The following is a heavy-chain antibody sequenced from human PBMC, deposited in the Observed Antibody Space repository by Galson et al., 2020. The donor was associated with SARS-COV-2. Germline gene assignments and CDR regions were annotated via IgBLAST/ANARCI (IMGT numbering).Heavy chain of an antibody. Sequence: ASVKVSCKASGYTFTSYYIHWVRQAPGQGLEWMGIINPSGGGTTYAQKFQGRVTMTRDTSTSTVYMELSSLRSEDTAVYYCARDVVDYGDYAGWFDPWGQGTLVTVSS. D-gene: IGHD4-17*01. J-gene: IGHJ5*02. CDR3: ARDVVDYGDYAGWFDP. V-gene: IGHV1-46*01. CDR2: INPSGGGT. CDR1: GYTFTSYY.